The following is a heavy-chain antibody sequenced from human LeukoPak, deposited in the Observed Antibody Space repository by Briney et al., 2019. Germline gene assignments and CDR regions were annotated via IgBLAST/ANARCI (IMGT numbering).Heavy chain of an antibody. CDR2: IGKDGSEK. Sequence: PGGSLRLSCPASGFAFPNYWMVWVRQAPGKGLEWLASIGKDGSEKSYVDSVKGRFTISRDNARNSLYLQMSSLRVEDTAVYYCTRDIVYLQLEYWGQGALVTVSS. J-gene: IGHJ4*02. CDR1: GFAFPNYW. V-gene: IGHV3-7*01. D-gene: IGHD2-15*01. CDR3: TRDIVYLQLEY.